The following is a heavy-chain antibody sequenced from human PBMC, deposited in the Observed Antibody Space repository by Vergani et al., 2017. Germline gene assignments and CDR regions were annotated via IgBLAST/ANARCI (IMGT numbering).Heavy chain of an antibody. V-gene: IGHV3-7*01. J-gene: IGHJ2*01. CDR3: PRVRCSGGSCYTRGWYFDL. CDR2: IKQDGSEK. Sequence: EVQLVESGGGLVQPGGSLRLSCAASGFTFSSYWMSWVRQAPGKGLEWVANIKQDGSEKYYVDSVKGRFTISRDNAKNSLYLQMNSLRAEDTAVYYCPRVRCSGGSCYTRGWYFDLWGRGTLVTVSS. CDR1: GFTFSSYW. D-gene: IGHD2-15*01.